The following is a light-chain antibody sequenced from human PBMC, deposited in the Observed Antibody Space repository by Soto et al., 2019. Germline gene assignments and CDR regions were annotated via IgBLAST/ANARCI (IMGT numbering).Light chain of an antibody. V-gene: IGKV3-11*01. J-gene: IGKJ4*01. CDR3: QQRSNWPLT. CDR2: DAS. Sequence: EVVLTQSAATLSLSPGERATLSCRASQSVGSALAWYQQKPGQAPRLLIYDASNRATAIPARFSGSGSGTGFTLTISSLEPEDFAVYYCQQRSNWPLTFGGGTKVEIK. CDR1: QSVGSA.